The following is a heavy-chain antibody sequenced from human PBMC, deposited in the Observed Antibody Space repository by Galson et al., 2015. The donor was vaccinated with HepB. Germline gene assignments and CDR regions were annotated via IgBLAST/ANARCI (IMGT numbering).Heavy chain of an antibody. V-gene: IGHV3-74*01. Sequence: LRLSCAAXGITFSSXWMHWVRXAPGKGLVWVSXXNSDXXXTSYXXXVKGRFTISRDNAKNTLYLQMNSLRAEDTAVYYCARGADSSGYYGSSRAFDIWGQGTMVTVSS. CDR3: ARGADSSGYYGSSRAFDI. CDR1: GITFSSXW. D-gene: IGHD3-22*01. CDR2: XNSDXXXT. J-gene: IGHJ3*02.